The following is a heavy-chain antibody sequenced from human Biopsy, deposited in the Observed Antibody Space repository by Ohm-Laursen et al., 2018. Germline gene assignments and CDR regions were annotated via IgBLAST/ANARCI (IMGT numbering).Heavy chain of an antibody. Sequence: SVKVSCKASGYTFSRYGINWVRQAPGQGLEWLGWISTYNGNTNYAQNLQGRVTMTTDTSTSTAYMELRSVRSDDTAVYYCARGGTLVVVPTAVLHSFDIWGQGTMVTVSS. CDR1: GYTFSRYG. D-gene: IGHD2-2*01. CDR2: ISTYNGNT. J-gene: IGHJ3*02. CDR3: ARGGTLVVVPTAVLHSFDI. V-gene: IGHV1-18*01.